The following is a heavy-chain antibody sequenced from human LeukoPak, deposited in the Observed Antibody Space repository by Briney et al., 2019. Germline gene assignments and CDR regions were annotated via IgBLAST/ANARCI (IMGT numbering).Heavy chain of an antibody. D-gene: IGHD3-3*01. J-gene: IGHJ4*02. CDR3: ARVYDFWSGYYAPFDY. CDR1: GFTFSSYA. V-gene: IGHV3-30-3*01. CDR2: ISYDGSNK. Sequence: GRSLRLSCAASGFTFSSYAMHWVRQAPGKGLEWVAVISYDGSNKYYADSVKGRFTISRDNSKNTLYLQMNSLRAEDTAVNYCARVYDFWSGYYAPFDYWGQGTLVTVSS.